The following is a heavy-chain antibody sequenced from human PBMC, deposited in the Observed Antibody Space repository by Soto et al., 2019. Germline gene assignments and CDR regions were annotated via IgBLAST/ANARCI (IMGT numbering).Heavy chain of an antibody. CDR2: IYSGGST. J-gene: IGHJ3*02. V-gene: IGHV3-53*01. D-gene: IGHD7-27*01. Sequence: GGSLRLSCAASGFTVSSNYMSWVRQAPGKGLEWVSVIYSGGSTYYADSVKGRFTISRDNSKNTLYLQMNSLIAEDTAVYYCARGTWGSGAGRAFDIWGQGTMVTVSS. CDR1: GFTVSSNY. CDR3: ARGTWGSGAGRAFDI.